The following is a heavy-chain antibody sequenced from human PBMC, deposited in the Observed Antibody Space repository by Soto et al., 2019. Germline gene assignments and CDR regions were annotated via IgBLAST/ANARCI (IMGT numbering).Heavy chain of an antibody. V-gene: IGHV3-48*02. CDR2: ISSSSSTI. D-gene: IGHD3-22*01. CDR3: ARDYSDYYDSSGYYNFDY. J-gene: IGHJ4*02. CDR1: GYSFTSYW. Sequence: PGESLKISCKGSGYSFTSYWIGWVRQMPGKGLEWVSYISSSSSTIYYADSVKGRFTISRDNAKNSLYLQMNSLRDEDTAVYYCARDYSDYYDSSGYYNFDYWGQGTLVTVSS.